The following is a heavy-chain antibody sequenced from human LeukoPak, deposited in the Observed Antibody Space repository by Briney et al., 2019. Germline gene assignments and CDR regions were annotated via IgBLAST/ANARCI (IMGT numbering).Heavy chain of an antibody. V-gene: IGHV4-39*07. D-gene: IGHD2-15*01. CDR3: ARAGLRPEVVAATDAFDI. CDR1: GGSISSSSYY. CDR2: IYYSGST. J-gene: IGHJ3*02. Sequence: SETLSLTCTVSGGSISSSSYYWGWIRQPPGKGLEWIGSIYYSGSTYYNPSLKSRVTISVDTSKNQFSLKLSSVTAADTAVYYCARAGLRPEVVAATDAFDIWGQGTMVTVSS.